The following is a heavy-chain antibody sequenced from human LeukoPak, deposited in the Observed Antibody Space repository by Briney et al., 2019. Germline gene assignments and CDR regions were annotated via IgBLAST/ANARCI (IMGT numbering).Heavy chain of an antibody. Sequence: GASVKVSCKASGYTFNGYYLHWVRQAPGQGLEWMGWINPNSGGTNYAQKFQGRVTMTRDTSISTAYMELSRLRSDDTAVYYCARDGDQWELLNAFDIWGQGTMVTVSS. CDR1: GYTFNGYY. J-gene: IGHJ3*02. D-gene: IGHD1-26*01. CDR3: ARDGDQWELLNAFDI. CDR2: INPNSGGT. V-gene: IGHV1-2*02.